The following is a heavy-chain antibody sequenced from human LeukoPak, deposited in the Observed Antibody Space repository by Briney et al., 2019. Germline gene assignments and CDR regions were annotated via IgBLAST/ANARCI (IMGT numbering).Heavy chain of an antibody. Sequence: GGSLRLSCAASEFSVSANYMSWVRQAPGKGLEWVSTIYSGGTTYYADYVKGRFTISRDNSKNTLYLQMNSLRAEDTAVYYCARNFRDGYNNSFDYWGQGTLVTVSS. CDR1: EFSVSANY. CDR2: IYSGGTT. CDR3: ARNFRDGYNNSFDY. D-gene: IGHD5-24*01. V-gene: IGHV3-53*05. J-gene: IGHJ4*02.